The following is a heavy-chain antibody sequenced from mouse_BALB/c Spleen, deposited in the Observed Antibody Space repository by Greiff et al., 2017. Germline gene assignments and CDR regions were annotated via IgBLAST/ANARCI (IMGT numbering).Heavy chain of an antibody. J-gene: IGHJ3*01. CDR2: ISSGGST. CDR1: GFPFSSYA. V-gene: IGHV5-6-5*01. D-gene: IGHD2-10*02. Sequence: DVKLVESGGGLVKPGGSLKLSCAASGFPFSSYAMSWVRQTPEKRLEWVASISSGGSTYYPDSVKGRFTISRDNARNFLYLQMSSLRSEDTAMYYCARGGGMNWFAYWGQGTLVTVSA. CDR3: ARGGGMNWFAY.